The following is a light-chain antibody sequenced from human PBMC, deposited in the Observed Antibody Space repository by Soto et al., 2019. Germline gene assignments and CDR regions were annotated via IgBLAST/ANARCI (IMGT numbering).Light chain of an antibody. CDR3: QQYNNWPRT. J-gene: IGKJ1*01. Sequence: EIVMTQYPGTVSVSPGERATLSCRASQSVSSNLAWYQQKPGQAPRLLIYGASTRATGIPARFSGSRSGTEFTLTISSLQSEDFAVYYCQQYNNWPRTFGQGTKVEIK. CDR1: QSVSSN. CDR2: GAS. V-gene: IGKV3-15*01.